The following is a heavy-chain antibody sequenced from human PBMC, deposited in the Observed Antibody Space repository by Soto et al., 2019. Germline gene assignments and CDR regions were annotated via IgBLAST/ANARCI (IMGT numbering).Heavy chain of an antibody. J-gene: IGHJ4*02. CDR2: ITTKADGETA. D-gene: IGHD4-17*01. V-gene: IGHV3-15*01. Sequence: EVELVESGGGLVNPGGSLRLSCAASGFTFSNAWMTWVRKAPGKGLEWVGRITTKADGETADYAAPVKGRFTISRDDSKNTLYLQMNGLKTEDTAVYYCTTKDYGDYERFYYWGQGALVAVSS. CDR3: TTKDYGDYERFYY. CDR1: GFTFSNAW.